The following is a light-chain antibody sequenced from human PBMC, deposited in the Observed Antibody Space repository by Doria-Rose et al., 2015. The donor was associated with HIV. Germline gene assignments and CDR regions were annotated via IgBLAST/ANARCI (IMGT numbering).Light chain of an antibody. CDR2: GAS. V-gene: IGKV3-20*01. Sequence: TQSPGTLSLSPGERVTLSCRASQSVSSSYLAWYQQKPGQPPRLLIYGASSRASGIPDRFSGSGSGTGFTLTISRLEPEDFAVYYCQHYGNSLTFGGGTKVE. J-gene: IGKJ4*01. CDR3: QHYGNSLT. CDR1: QSVSSSY.